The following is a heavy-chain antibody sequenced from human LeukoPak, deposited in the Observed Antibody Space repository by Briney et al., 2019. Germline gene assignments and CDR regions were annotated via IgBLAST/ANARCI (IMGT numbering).Heavy chain of an antibody. J-gene: IGHJ4*02. CDR3: ARDTHPPMVYGDPFDY. CDR2: IYHTGST. V-gene: IGHV4-59*12. Sequence: PSETLSLTCTVSGGSIRSFFWSWLRQPPGKPLEWLGHIYHTGSTNYNPSFKSRLTISVDMSKNLFSLKLSSVTAADTAVYYCARDTHPPMVYGDPFDYWGQGTLVTVSS. D-gene: IGHD4-17*01. CDR1: GGSIRSFF.